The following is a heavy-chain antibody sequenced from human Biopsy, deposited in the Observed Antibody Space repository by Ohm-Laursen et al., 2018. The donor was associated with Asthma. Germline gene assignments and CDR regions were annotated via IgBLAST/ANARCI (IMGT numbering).Heavy chain of an antibody. V-gene: IGHV3-30*18. CDR2: MSFDGRQT. CDR3: AKESGSNYAFDI. D-gene: IGHD1-1*01. CDR1: GTHFRSYN. J-gene: IGHJ3*02. Sequence: SLRLSCSASGTHFRSYNMHWARQAPGKGLEWVAVMSFDGRQTYYADSVKGRFTISRDNSKSTLYLQMNSLRAEDTAVYYCAKESGSNYAFDIWGQGTMVTVSS.